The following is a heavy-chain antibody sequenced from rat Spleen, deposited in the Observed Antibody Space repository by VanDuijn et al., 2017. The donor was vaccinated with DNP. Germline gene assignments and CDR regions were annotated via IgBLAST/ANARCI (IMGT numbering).Heavy chain of an antibody. J-gene: IGHJ2*01. Sequence: EVQLVESGGGLVQPGRSLKLSCVASGFIFSDYYMAWVRQAPTKGLEWVAYITYDGGSTYYRDSVKGRFTISRDNTKSTLYLQMDSLRSEDTATYYCTRGGTYYFDYWGQGVLVTVSS. CDR3: TRGGTYYFDY. V-gene: IGHV5-20*01. CDR1: GFIFSDYY. CDR2: ITYDGGST. D-gene: IGHD4-3*01.